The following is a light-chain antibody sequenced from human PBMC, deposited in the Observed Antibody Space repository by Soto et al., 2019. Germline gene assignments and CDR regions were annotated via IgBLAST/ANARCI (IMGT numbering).Light chain of an antibody. J-gene: IGLJ2*01. Sequence: SYELTQPPSVSVSPGQTASITCSGDKLGDKYACWYQQKPGQSPVLVIYQDSKRPSGIPERFSGSNSGNTATLTIRGTQAMDEADYYCQAWDSRTDVVFGGGTKPTVL. CDR1: KLGDKY. CDR2: QDS. V-gene: IGLV3-1*01. CDR3: QAWDSRTDVV.